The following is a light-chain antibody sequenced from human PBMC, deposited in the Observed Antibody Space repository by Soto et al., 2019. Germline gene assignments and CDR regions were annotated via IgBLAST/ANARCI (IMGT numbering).Light chain of an antibody. CDR3: AAWEDSLSVVL. Sequence: QSVLTQPPSASGTPGQRVTISCSGSSSNIGSNYVYWYQQLPGTAPKLLIYRNNQRPSGIPDRFSGSKSGSSASLAISGLRSEDDADYYFAAWEDSLSVVLFGGGTNLTVL. CDR2: RNN. V-gene: IGLV1-47*01. CDR1: SSNIGSNY. J-gene: IGLJ2*01.